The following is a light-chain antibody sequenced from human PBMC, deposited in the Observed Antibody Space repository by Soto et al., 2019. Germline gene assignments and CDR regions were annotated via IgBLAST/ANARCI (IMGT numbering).Light chain of an antibody. Sequence: QSVLTQPPSVSAAPGQTVTISCSGSSSNIGNDYVSWYQQFPGTAPKLLGYDNNKRPSGIPDRFSASRAGTSATLGITGLXXXXXXXYYCGAWDRSLSAYVFGTATKL. V-gene: IGLV1-51*01. CDR3: GAWDRSLSAYV. CDR2: DNN. J-gene: IGLJ1*01. CDR1: SSNIGNDY.